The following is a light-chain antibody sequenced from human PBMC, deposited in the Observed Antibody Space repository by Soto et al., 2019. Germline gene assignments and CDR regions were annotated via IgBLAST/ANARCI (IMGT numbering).Light chain of an antibody. Sequence: QAVVTQPPSVSVTPGQRVTIFCSGRRSNIGSNLVYWYQQLPGTAPKLLIFSNDQRPSGVPDRFSGSRSGTSASLAISGLRSEDEGDYYCAAWDDSLSGVVFGGGTKVTVL. CDR2: SND. J-gene: IGLJ2*01. CDR3: AAWDDSLSGVV. V-gene: IGLV1-47*02. CDR1: RSNIGSNL.